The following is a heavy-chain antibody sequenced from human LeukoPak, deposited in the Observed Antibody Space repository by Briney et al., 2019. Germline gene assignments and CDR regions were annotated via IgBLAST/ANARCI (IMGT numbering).Heavy chain of an antibody. J-gene: IGHJ6*02. CDR1: GYTFTSYG. CDR2: ISAYNGNT. D-gene: IGHD3-3*01. CDR3: ARAPMDIRFLEWLSLNYYYYYGMDV. V-gene: IGHV1-18*01. Sequence: ASVKVSCKASGYTFTSYGISWVRQAPGQGLEWMGWISAYNGNTNYAQKFQGRVTMTRDTSTSTVYMELSSLRSEDTAVYYCARAPMDIRFLEWLSLNYYYYYGMDVWGQGTTVTVSS.